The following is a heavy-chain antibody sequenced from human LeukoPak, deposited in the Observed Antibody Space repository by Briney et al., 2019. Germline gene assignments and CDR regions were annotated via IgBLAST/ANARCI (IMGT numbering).Heavy chain of an antibody. J-gene: IGHJ6*03. Sequence: ASVKVSCKASGYTFTGYYMHWVRQAPGQGLEWMGWINPNSGGTNYAQKFQGRVTMTRDTSISTAYMELSRLRSDDTAVYYCARTQLKRFGDHYARYYYYYMDVWGKGTTVTVSS. CDR1: GYTFTGYY. D-gene: IGHD3-10*01. V-gene: IGHV1-2*02. CDR3: ARTQLKRFGDHYARYYYYYMDV. CDR2: INPNSGGT.